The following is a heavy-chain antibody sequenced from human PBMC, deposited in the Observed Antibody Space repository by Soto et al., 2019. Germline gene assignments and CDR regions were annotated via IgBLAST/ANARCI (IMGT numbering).Heavy chain of an antibody. J-gene: IGHJ2*01. D-gene: IGHD4-17*01. V-gene: IGHV4-39*01. CDR3: ARPPDYGDYGYFDL. CDR2: IYYSGST. Sequence: LTCTVSGGSISSSSYYWGWIRQPPGKGLEWIGSIYYSGSTYYNPSLKSRVTISVDTSKNQFSLKLSSVTAADTAVYYCARPPDYGDYGYFDLWGRGTLVTVSS. CDR1: GGSISSSSYY.